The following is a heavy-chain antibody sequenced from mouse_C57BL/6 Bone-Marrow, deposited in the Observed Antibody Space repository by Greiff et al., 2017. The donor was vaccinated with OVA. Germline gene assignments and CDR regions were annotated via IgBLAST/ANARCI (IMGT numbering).Heavy chain of an antibody. CDR1: GYTFTSYW. CDR3: ARSAVALDY. Sequence: VKLQQPGAELVMPGASVKLSCKASGYTFTSYWMHWVKQRPGQGLEWIGEIDPSDSYTNYNQKFKGKSTLTVDKSSSTAYMQLSSLTSEDSAVYYCARSAVALDYWGQGTTLTVSS. CDR2: IDPSDSYT. J-gene: IGHJ2*01. V-gene: IGHV1-69*01. D-gene: IGHD1-3*01.